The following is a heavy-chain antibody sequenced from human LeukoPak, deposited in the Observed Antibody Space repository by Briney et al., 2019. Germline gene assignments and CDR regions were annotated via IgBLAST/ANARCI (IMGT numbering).Heavy chain of an antibody. J-gene: IGHJ4*02. D-gene: IGHD5-18*01. V-gene: IGHV3-23*01. CDR2: ISGSGGST. CDR1: GFTFSSYA. CDR3: AKGPQLWLGGIDY. Sequence: PGGSLRLSCAASGFTFSSYAMSWVRQAPGKGLEWVSAISGSGGSTYYADSVKGRFTISRDNSKNTLYLQMNSLRAEDTAAYYCAKGPQLWLGGIDYWGQGTLVTVSS.